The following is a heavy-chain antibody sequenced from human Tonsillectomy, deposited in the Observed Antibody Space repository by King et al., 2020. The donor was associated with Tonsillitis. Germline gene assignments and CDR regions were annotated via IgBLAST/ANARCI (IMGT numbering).Heavy chain of an antibody. Sequence: VQLVESGGGLVQPGGSLRLSCAASGFTFSSYAMSWVRQAPGKGLEWVSAIIGSGGSTYYAASVKGRLTLSRDNSKNTLYLQMNSLYAEDTAVYYCAKLGSFDSWGQGTLVTVSP. J-gene: IGHJ4*02. D-gene: IGHD3-10*01. CDR2: IIGSGGST. CDR3: AKLGSFDS. V-gene: IGHV3-23*04. CDR1: GFTFSSYA.